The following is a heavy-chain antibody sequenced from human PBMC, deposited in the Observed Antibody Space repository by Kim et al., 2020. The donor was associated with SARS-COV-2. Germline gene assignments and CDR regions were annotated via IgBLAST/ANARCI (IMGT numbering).Heavy chain of an antibody. Sequence: SQTLSLTCTVSGGSISSYYWSWIRQPPGKGLEWIGYIYYSGSTNYNPSLKSRVTISVDTSKNQFTLKLSSVTAADTAVYYCAREYYFGWYRGYYFDYWGQ. CDR1: GGSISSYY. D-gene: IGHD6-19*01. CDR2: IYYSGST. V-gene: IGHV4-59*01. J-gene: IGHJ4*02. CDR3: AREYYFGWYRGYYFDY.